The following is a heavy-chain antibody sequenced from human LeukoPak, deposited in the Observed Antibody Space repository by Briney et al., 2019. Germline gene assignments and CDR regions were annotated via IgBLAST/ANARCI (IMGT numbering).Heavy chain of an antibody. CDR1: GGSFSGYH. V-gene: IGHV4-34*01. J-gene: IGHJ6*03. CDR3: ARGRSPYHYYYYMDV. Sequence: SETLSLTCAVYGGSFSGYHWSWIRQPPGKGLEWIGEINHSGSTNYNPSLKSRVTISVDTSKNQFSLKLSSVTAADTAVYYCARGRSPYHYYYYMDVWGKGTTVTVSS. CDR2: INHSGST.